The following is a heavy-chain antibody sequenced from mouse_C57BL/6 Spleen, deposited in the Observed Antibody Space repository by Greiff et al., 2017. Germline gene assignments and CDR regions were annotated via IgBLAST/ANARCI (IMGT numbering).Heavy chain of an antibody. CDR2: IYPGSGST. J-gene: IGHJ4*01. CDR3: ARYATTVVHYYAMDY. D-gene: IGHD1-1*01. V-gene: IGHV1-55*01. CDR1: GYTFTSYW. Sequence: QVQLQQPGAELVKPGASVKMSCKASGYTFTSYWITWVKQRPGQGLEWIGDIYPGSGSTNYNEKFKSKATLTVDTSSSTAYMQLSSLTSEDSAVYYCARYATTVVHYYAMDYWGQGTSGTVSS.